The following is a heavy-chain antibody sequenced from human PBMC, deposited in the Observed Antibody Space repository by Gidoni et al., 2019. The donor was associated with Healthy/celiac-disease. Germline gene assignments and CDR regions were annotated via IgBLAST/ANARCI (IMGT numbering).Heavy chain of an antibody. CDR2: INHSGRT. Sequence: QVQLQQWGAGLLKPSETLSLTCAVYGGSFSGYYWSWIRPPPGKGLEWIGEINHSGRTNYNPSLKSRVTISVDTSKNQFSLKLSSVTAADTAVYYCARAEGVGATVAGYWGQGTLVTVSS. CDR1: GGSFSGYY. D-gene: IGHD1-26*01. V-gene: IGHV4-34*01. J-gene: IGHJ4*02. CDR3: ARAEGVGATVAGY.